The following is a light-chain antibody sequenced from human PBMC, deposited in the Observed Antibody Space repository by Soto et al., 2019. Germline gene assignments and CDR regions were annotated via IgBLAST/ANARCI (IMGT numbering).Light chain of an antibody. CDR1: RDISIY. CDR2: AAS. CDR3: QQLRMYPST. V-gene: IGKV1-9*01. J-gene: IGKJ4*01. Sequence: IQLTQSPSSLSASVGDRVTITCRARRDISIYFAWYQQKPGEAPKLLIYAASTLYGGVPSRFSGSGSGTDFALTITSLQAEDFATYYCQQLRMYPSTFGGGTKVDIK.